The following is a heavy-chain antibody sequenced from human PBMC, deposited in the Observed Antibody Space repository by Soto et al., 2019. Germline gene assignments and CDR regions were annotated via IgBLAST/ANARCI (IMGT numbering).Heavy chain of an antibody. Sequence: SQTLSLTCAISGDSVSSNSAAWNWIRQSPSRCLEWLGRTYYRSKWYNDYAVSLKSRITIKPDKSKNQFSVQLNSVTPEDTAVYYCARLRVVPGARDFYGMDVWGQGTTVTVSS. CDR1: GDSVSSNSAA. CDR2: TYYRSKWYN. CDR3: ARLRVVPGARDFYGMDV. D-gene: IGHD2-2*01. J-gene: IGHJ6*02. V-gene: IGHV6-1*01.